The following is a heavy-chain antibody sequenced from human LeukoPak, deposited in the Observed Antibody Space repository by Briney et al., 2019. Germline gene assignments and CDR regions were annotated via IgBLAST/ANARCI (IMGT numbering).Heavy chain of an antibody. J-gene: IGHJ4*02. V-gene: IGHV3-7*01. Sequence: GGSLRLSCVASGFSISSHWMSWVRQAPGKGLEWVATLKEDVSARNLVDSVKGRFTISTDNAKNSLYLQMNSLRVEDTAVYYCARGPTYGSRSDFLESWGLGTLVTVSS. D-gene: IGHD3-10*01. CDR2: LKEDVSAR. CDR3: ARGPTYGSRSDFLES. CDR1: GFSISSHW.